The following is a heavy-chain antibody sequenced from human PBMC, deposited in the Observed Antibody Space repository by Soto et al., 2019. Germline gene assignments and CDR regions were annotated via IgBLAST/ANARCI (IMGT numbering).Heavy chain of an antibody. CDR1: GFTFSSYG. CDR2: ISYAGSNK. D-gene: IGHD6-13*01. V-gene: IGHV3-30*18. J-gene: IGHJ5*02. Sequence: QVQLVESGGGVVQPGRSLRLSCAASGFTFSSYGMHWVRQAPGKWLEWVAVISYAGSNKYYADSGKGRFTSSRDNSKNTLYLQMNSLRAEDTAVYYCAKERIAAVPDCFAPWGQGTLVTVSS. CDR3: AKERIAAVPDCFAP.